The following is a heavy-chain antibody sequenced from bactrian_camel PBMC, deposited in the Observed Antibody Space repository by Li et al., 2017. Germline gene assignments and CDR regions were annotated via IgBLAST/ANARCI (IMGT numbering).Heavy chain of an antibody. Sequence: HVQLVESGGGSVQAGGSLKLSCTVSNYTYKTYCVGWFRQAPGKEREGVGDIDSAGSTVYADSVNGRFIISEDHAKDIVYLQMNNLKPEDTAMYYCAADLGGGYCSAPIYWGQGTQVTVS. CDR3: AADLGGGYCSAPIY. D-gene: IGHD2*01. CDR2: IDSAGST. V-gene: IGHV3S53*01. CDR1: NYTYKTYC. J-gene: IGHJ4*01.